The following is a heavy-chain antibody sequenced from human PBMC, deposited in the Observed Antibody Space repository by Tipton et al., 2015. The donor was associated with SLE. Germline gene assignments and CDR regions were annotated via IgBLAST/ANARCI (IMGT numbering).Heavy chain of an antibody. CDR1: GGSINSNSHS. V-gene: IGHV4-39*07. J-gene: IGHJ6*02. CDR3: ARGCSSTTCEPFDYFGLDV. D-gene: IGHD2-2*01. Sequence: TLSLTCTVSGGSINSNSHSWGWVRQPPGKGLEWVGHIYYSGTTYYNPSLKSRVTISLDTSKNQFSLDLTSVTAADTAVYFCARGCSSTTCEPFDYFGLDVWGQGTTVTVSS. CDR2: IYYSGTT.